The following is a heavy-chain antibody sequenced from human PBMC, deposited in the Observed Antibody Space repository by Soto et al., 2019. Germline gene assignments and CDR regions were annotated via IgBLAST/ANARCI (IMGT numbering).Heavy chain of an antibody. CDR2: ISSSSSTI. CDR1: GFTFSSYS. J-gene: IGHJ5*02. D-gene: IGHD6-13*01. V-gene: IGHV3-48*01. Sequence: EVQLVESGGGLVQPGGSLRLSCAASGFTFSSYSMNWVRQAPGKGLEWVSYISSSSSTIYYADSVKGRFTISRDNAKKSLYLKMNSLRAEDTAVYYCARHPERIAQIGWFDPWGQGTLVTVSS. CDR3: ARHPERIAQIGWFDP.